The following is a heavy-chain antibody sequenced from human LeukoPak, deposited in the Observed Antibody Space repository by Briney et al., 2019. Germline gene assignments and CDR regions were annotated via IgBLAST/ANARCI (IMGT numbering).Heavy chain of an antibody. Sequence: GASVKVSCKASGYTFSSYGISWVRQAPGQGLEWMGWISAYNGNTNYAQKLQGRVTMTTDTSTSTAYMELRTLRSDDTAVYFCVRDPPVLLWFAEPREEIDGFNIWGQGTIVTVSS. J-gene: IGHJ3*02. CDR2: ISAYNGNT. CDR3: VRDPPVLLWFAEPREEIDGFNI. CDR1: GYTFSSYG. D-gene: IGHD3-10*01. V-gene: IGHV1-18*01.